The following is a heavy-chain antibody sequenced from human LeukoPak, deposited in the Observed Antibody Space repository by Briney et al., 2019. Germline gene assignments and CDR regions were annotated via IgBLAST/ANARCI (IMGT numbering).Heavy chain of an antibody. Sequence: SETLSLTCAVCGGSFSGYYWSWIRQPPGKGLEWIGEINHSGSTNYNPSLKSRVTISVDTSKNQFSLKLSSVTAADTAVYYCARGPSPSGDFSFGYWGQGTLVTVSS. J-gene: IGHJ4*02. CDR2: INHSGST. CDR1: GGSFSGYY. D-gene: IGHD4-17*01. V-gene: IGHV4-34*01. CDR3: ARGPSPSGDFSFGY.